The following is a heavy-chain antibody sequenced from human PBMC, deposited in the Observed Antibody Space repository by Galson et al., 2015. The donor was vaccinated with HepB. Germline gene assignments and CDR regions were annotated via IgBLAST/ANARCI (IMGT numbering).Heavy chain of an antibody. V-gene: IGHV3-15*01. CDR2: IKSKTDGGTT. CDR3: TTSNDWPKYYFNY. D-gene: IGHD6-19*01. J-gene: IGHJ4*02. CDR1: GFTFSNAW. Sequence: SLRLSCAASGFTFSNAWMSWVRQAPGKGLEWVGRIKSKTDGGTTDYAAPVKGRFTISRDDSKNTLNLQMNSLKTEDTAVYYCTTSNDWPKYYFNYWGQGTLVTVSS.